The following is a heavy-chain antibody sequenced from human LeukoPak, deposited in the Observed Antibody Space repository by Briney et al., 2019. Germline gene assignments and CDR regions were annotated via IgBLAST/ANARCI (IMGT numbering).Heavy chain of an antibody. CDR3: ARVGCTTTSCYDYYDY. CDR2: IYHSGST. CDR1: GGSISSYY. J-gene: IGHJ4*02. Sequence: SETLSLTCTVSGGSISSYYWSWIRQPPGKGLEWIGEIYHSGSTNYNPSLKSRVTISVDNSKNQFSLKLSSVAAADTAVYYCARVGCTTTSCYDYYDYWGQGTLVTVSS. V-gene: IGHV4-59*12. D-gene: IGHD2-2*01.